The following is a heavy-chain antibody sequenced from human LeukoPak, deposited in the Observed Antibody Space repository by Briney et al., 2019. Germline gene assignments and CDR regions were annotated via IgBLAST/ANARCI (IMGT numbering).Heavy chain of an antibody. CDR2: IIPILGIA. Sequence: SVKVSFKASGGTFSSYTIGWVRQAPGQGLEWMGRIIPILGIANYAQKFQGRVTITADKSTSTAYMELSSLRSEDTAVYYCARGLWYMTTVTYNWFDPWGQGTLVTVSS. D-gene: IGHD4-11*01. J-gene: IGHJ5*02. CDR3: ARGLWYMTTVTYNWFDP. CDR1: GGTFSSYT. V-gene: IGHV1-69*02.